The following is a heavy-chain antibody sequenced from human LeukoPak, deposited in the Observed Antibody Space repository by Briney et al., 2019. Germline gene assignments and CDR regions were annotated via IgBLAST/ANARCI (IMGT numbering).Heavy chain of an antibody. J-gene: IGHJ3*02. CDR1: GYTFTGYY. Sequence: GASVKVSCKASGYTFTGYYMHWVRQAPGQGLEWMGWINPNSGGTNYAQKFQGRVTMTRDTSISTAYMELSSLRSEDTAVYYCARARRDQDAFDIWGQGTMVTVSS. CDR3: ARARRDQDAFDI. CDR2: INPNSGGT. V-gene: IGHV1-2*02.